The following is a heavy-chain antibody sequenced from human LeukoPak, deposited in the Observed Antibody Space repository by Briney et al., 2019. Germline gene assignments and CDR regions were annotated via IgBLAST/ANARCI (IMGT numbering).Heavy chain of an antibody. J-gene: IGHJ4*02. Sequence: ASETLSLTCTVSGGSISSSSYYWGWIRQPPGKGLEWIGSIYYSGNTYYNPSLKSRVTIFVDTSKNQFSLKLSSVTAADTAVYYCASIYTAMVSFDYWGQGTLVIVSS. CDR2: IYYSGNT. V-gene: IGHV4-39*01. CDR3: ASIYTAMVSFDY. D-gene: IGHD5-18*01. CDR1: GGSISSSSYY.